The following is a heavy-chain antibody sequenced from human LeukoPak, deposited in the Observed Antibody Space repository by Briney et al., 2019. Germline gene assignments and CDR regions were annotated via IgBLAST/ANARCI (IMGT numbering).Heavy chain of an antibody. Sequence: ASVTVSCTASGYTFTSYGISWVRQAPGQGLEWMGWISAYNGNTNYAQKLQGRVTMTTDTSTSTAYMELRSLRSDDTAVYYCARDPHPYSSGRYINWFDPWGQGTLVTVSS. D-gene: IGHD6-19*01. CDR3: ARDPHPYSSGRYINWFDP. CDR2: ISAYNGNT. CDR1: GYTFTSYG. J-gene: IGHJ5*02. V-gene: IGHV1-18*01.